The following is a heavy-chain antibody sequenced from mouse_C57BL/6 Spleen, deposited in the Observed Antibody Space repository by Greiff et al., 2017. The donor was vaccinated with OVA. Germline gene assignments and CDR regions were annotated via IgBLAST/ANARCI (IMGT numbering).Heavy chain of an antibody. CDR2: ISDGGSYT. Sequence: EVKLVESGGGLVKPGGSLKLSCAASGFTFSSYAMSWVRQTPEKRLEWVATISDGGSYTYSPDNVKGRFTISRDNAKNNLYLQMSQLMSEDTAMYYCARDWIYYGNPYYAMDYWGQGTSVTVSS. CDR3: ARDWIYYGNPYYAMDY. J-gene: IGHJ4*01. CDR1: GFTFSSYA. D-gene: IGHD2-1*01. V-gene: IGHV5-4*01.